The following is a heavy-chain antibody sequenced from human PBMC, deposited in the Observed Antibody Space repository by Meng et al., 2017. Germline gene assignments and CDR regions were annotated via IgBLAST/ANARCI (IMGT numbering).Heavy chain of an antibody. Sequence: QVQGVESGGDVVSPGWRVTDSSATSGIILSQYAMHWVRQAPGKGLEWVACITKDGSRKYYPGSVGGRFTTSRDNSKNTLYLEMNSLRSEDTALYYCSRNFDYWGQGTLVTVSS. CDR1: GIILSQYA. CDR2: ITKDGSRK. CDR3: SRNFDY. V-gene: IGHV3-30*16. J-gene: IGHJ4*02.